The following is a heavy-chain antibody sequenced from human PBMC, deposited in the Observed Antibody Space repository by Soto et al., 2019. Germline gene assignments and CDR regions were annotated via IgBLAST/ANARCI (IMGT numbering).Heavy chain of an antibody. CDR2: IKTDGSST. CDR1: GFSFINYW. V-gene: IGHV3-74*01. D-gene: IGHD5-18*01. CDR3: AKREGNTYGLFH. J-gene: IGHJ4*02. Sequence: EVQLVESGGGLVQPGGSLRLSCAASGFSFINYWIHWVRQAPGKGLVWVSRIKTDGSSTDYAASVKGRFTISRDNAKNTLYLPMNSLTAEDTSVYYCAKREGNTYGLFHWGQGTLVTVSS.